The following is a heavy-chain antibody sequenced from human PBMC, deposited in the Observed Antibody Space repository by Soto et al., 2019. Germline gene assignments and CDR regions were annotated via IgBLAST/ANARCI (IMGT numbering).Heavy chain of an antibody. D-gene: IGHD6-6*01. CDR2: IETSGYK. V-gene: IGHV3-21*06. CDR1: GFTFSDYN. Sequence: QLVQSGGGLVKPGGSLRLSCAASGFTFSDYNMNWVRQAPGEGLEWVSSIETSGYKHYADSVKGRFTLSGDNAKNILYLQLDSLRTEDTAVYYCARDWKPLYYSSSTIFDHWGQGTLVTVSS. J-gene: IGHJ4*02. CDR3: ARDWKPLYYSSSTIFDH.